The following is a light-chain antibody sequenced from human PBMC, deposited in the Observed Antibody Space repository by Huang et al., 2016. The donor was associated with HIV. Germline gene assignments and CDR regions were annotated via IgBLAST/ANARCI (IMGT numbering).Light chain of an antibody. Sequence: EVVMTQPPNTLSVSPGERATLSCRASQSISSNLAWYQQKPGQAPRLLNSRASARAAGVPARFSGSGSGTEFTITISSLQSEDVAIYYCQQYNNWPPLTFGGGTKVEI. CDR1: QSISSN. J-gene: IGKJ4*01. V-gene: IGKV3-15*01. CDR3: QQYNNWPPLT. CDR2: RAS.